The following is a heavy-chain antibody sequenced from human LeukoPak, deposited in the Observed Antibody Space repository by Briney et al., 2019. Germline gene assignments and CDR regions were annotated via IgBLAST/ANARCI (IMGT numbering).Heavy chain of an antibody. CDR2: VFYSGSP. CDR1: GYSISSGYY. J-gene: IGHJ2*01. Sequence: SETLSLTCTVSGYSISSGYYWGWIRQPPGKGLEWIGTVFYSGSPYYNPSLKSRVTISMDTSKNQFSLNLTSVTAADTAVYYSARGAFDLWGRGTLVTVSS. V-gene: IGHV4-38-2*02. CDR3: ARGAFDL.